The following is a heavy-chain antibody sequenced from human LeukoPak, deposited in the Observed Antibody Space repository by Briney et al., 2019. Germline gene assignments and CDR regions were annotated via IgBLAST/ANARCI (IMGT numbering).Heavy chain of an antibody. CDR2: IYSGGST. J-gene: IGHJ4*02. CDR3: ATAGGYSSGWYHFGY. CDR1: GFIVSNNY. Sequence: GESLRLSCAASGFIVSNNYMSWVRQAPGKGLEWVSVIYSGGSTYYADSVKGRFTISRDNSKNTLYLQMNSLGAEDTAVYYCATAGGYSSGWYHFGYWGQGTLVTVSS. V-gene: IGHV3-53*01. D-gene: IGHD6-19*01.